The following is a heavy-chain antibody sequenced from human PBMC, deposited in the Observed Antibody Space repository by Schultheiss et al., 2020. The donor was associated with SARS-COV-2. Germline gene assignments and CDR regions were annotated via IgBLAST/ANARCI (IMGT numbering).Heavy chain of an antibody. CDR1: GGSFSGYF. Sequence: SETLSLTCAVYGGSFSGYFWTWIRQSPGKGLEWIGSIYYSGSTNYNPSLKSRVTISVDTSKNQFSLKLSSVTAADTAVYYCARAIILRVAFDIWGQGTMVTVSS. V-gene: IGHV4-34*01. CDR2: IYYSGST. CDR3: ARAIILRVAFDI. D-gene: IGHD3-3*01. J-gene: IGHJ3*02.